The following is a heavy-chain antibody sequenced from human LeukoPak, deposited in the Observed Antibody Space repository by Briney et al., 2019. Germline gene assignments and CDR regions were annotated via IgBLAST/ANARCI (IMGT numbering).Heavy chain of an antibody. J-gene: IGHJ4*01. CDR2: IRYSGST. D-gene: IGHD3-10*01. Sequence: SETLSLIYTLSGHSVSTGYYCWAWIRQHPGKGLEWIGYIRYSGSTYFNPSLKSRVTISIDTSTNQLSLKLTSVTAADTAVDKCARHGFNYYFFDHWGQGTLVTVSS. CDR1: GHSVSTGYYC. V-gene: IGHV4-31*03. CDR3: ARHGFNYYFFDH.